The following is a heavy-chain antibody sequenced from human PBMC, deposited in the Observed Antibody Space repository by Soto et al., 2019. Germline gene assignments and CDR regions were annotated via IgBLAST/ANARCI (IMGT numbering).Heavy chain of an antibody. D-gene: IGHD3-22*01. J-gene: IGHJ4*02. CDR1: GFTFSSYS. CDR2: ISSSSSTI. V-gene: IGHV3-48*01. CDR3: ARDSYDSSGYYYLFDY. Sequence: PGGSLRLSCAASGFTFSSYSMNWVRQAPGKGLEWVSYISSSSSTIYYADSVKGRFTISRDNAKNSLYLQMNSLRAEDTAVYYCARDSYDSSGYYYLFDYWGQGTLVTVSS.